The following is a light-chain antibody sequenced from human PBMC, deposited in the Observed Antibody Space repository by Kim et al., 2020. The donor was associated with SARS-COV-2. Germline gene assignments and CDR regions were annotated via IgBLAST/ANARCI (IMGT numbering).Light chain of an antibody. CDR3: QQYGSSPRT. V-gene: IGKV3-20*01. CDR2: GAS. Sequence: SAGHSATLSCRASQSVGNNYLAGYHQKPGQAPRLLICGASSRANGVPDRFSGSGSGTDFTLTISRLEPEDFAVYYCQQYGSSPRTFGQGTKVDIK. CDR1: QSVGNNY. J-gene: IGKJ1*01.